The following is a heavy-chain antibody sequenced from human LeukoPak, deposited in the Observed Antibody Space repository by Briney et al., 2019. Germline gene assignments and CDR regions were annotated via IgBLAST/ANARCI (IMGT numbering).Heavy chain of an antibody. Sequence: GGSLRLSCAASGFTFSSYAMHWVRQAPGKGLEWVAVISYDGSNKYYADSVKGRFTISRDNSKNTLYLQMNSLRAEDTAVYYCARGAYDYVWGSYGFDYWGQGTLVTVSS. J-gene: IGHJ4*02. CDR2: ISYDGSNK. D-gene: IGHD3-16*01. CDR3: ARGAYDYVWGSYGFDY. CDR1: GFTFSSYA. V-gene: IGHV3-30-3*01.